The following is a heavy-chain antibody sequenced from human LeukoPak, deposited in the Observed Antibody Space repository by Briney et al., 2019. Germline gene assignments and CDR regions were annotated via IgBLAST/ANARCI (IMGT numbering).Heavy chain of an antibody. Sequence: GGSLRLSCAASGFTFSSYSMNWVRQAPGKGLEWVSSISSSSSYIYYADSVKGRFTISRDNSKNTLYLQMNSLRAEDTAVYYCAEPEGGYYDIRPDWGQGTLVTVSS. D-gene: IGHD3-22*01. V-gene: IGHV3-21*04. CDR2: ISSSSSYI. J-gene: IGHJ4*02. CDR3: AEPEGGYYDIRPD. CDR1: GFTFSSYS.